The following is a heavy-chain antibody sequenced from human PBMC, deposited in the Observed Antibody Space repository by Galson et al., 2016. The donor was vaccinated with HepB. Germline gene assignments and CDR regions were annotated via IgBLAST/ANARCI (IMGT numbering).Heavy chain of an antibody. Sequence: SLRLSCAASGFNFRGSGMHWVRQAPGKGLEWVALIWYDGSNERYADSVKGRFTISRDNSKNTLYLEMNSLRVEDTAVYYCARGQGGMVVVDAGAFDLWGQGTVVTVSS. J-gene: IGHJ3*01. CDR3: ARGQGGMVVVDAGAFDL. CDR1: GFNFRGSG. D-gene: IGHD3-22*01. CDR2: IWYDGSNE. V-gene: IGHV3-33*01.